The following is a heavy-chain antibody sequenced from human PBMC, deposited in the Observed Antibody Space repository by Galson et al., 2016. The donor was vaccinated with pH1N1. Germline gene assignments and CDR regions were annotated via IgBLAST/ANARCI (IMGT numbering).Heavy chain of an antibody. Sequence: QSGAEVKKPGESLRISCEGFGYSLTNYWIVWVRQMPGKGLEWMGIIYLSDSHTTYSPSFQGQVTISADKSISTAYLERSSLKASDTATHYCASPRPRFRYFYSQKPPSCHYWGQGTLVTVSS. CDR3: ASPRPRFRYFYSQKPPSCHY. V-gene: IGHV5-51*01. J-gene: IGHJ4*02. CDR2: IYLSDSHT. D-gene: IGHD3-9*01. CDR1: GYSLTNYW.